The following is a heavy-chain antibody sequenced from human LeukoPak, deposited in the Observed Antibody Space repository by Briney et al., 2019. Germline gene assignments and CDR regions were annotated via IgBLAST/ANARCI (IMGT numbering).Heavy chain of an antibody. Sequence: SETLSLTCAVYGGSFSGYYWSWIRQPPGKGLEWIGEINHSGSTNYNPSLKSRVTISVDTSKNQFSLKLSSVTAADTAVYYCATPRDDSSGYYYWGQGTLVTVSS. J-gene: IGHJ4*02. CDR3: ATPRDDSSGYYY. D-gene: IGHD3-22*01. CDR1: GGSFSGYY. CDR2: INHSGST. V-gene: IGHV4-34*01.